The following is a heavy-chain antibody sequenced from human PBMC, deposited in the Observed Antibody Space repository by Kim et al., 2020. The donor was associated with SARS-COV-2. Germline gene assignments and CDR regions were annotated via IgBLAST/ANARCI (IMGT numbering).Heavy chain of an antibody. J-gene: IGHJ4*02. Sequence: IYYADSVEGRFIIARDNAENSLYLQMNRLRAEDTAVYYCARVYSGSHHFDYWGQGTLVTVSS. CDR2: I. D-gene: IGHD1-1*01. V-gene: IGHV3-21*01. CDR3: ARVYSGSHHFDY.